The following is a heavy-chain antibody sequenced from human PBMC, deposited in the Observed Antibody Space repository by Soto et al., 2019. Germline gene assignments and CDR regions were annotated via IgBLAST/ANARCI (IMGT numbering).Heavy chain of an antibody. Sequence: GGSLRLSCAASGFTFSSYAMHWVRQAPGKGLEWVAVISYDGSNKYYADSVKGRFTISRDNSKNTLYLQMNSLRAEDTAVYYCARAPERTIFGVVNLDYWGQGTLVTVSS. D-gene: IGHD3-3*01. CDR1: GFTFSSYA. CDR3: ARAPERTIFGVVNLDY. V-gene: IGHV3-30-3*01. J-gene: IGHJ4*02. CDR2: ISYDGSNK.